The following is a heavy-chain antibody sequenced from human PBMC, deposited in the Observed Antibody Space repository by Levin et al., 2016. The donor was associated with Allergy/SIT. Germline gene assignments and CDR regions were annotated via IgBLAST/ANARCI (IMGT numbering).Heavy chain of an antibody. CDR2: IKADAITT. Sequence: GESLKISCAASGFTFTAYWMYWVRQAPGKGLVWVSRIKADAITTNYADSVKGRFTISRDNAKNMVFLQMNSLRAEDTGVYYCVRDLFPWSRTPVIWGQGTQVTVSS. CDR1: GFTFTAYW. J-gene: IGHJ4*02. D-gene: IGHD4-17*01. CDR3: VRDLFPWSRTPVI. V-gene: IGHV3-74*01.